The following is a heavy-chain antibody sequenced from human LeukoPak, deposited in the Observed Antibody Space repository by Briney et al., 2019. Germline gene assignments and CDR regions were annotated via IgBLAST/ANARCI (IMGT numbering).Heavy chain of an antibody. V-gene: IGHV4-34*01. J-gene: IGHJ4*02. CDR2: INHSGST. D-gene: IGHD1-26*01. CDR3: ARDKPSGSYSGSLFDY. Sequence: PSETLSLTCAVYGGSFSGYYWSWIRQTPGEGLAWNGEINHSGSTNYNPSLKSRVTISVDTSKNQFSLKLSSVTAADTAVYYCARDKPSGSYSGSLFDYWGQGTLVTVSS. CDR1: GGSFSGYY.